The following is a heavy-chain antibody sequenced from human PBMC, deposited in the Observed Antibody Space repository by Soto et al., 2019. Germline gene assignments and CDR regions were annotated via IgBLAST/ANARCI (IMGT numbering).Heavy chain of an antibody. J-gene: IGHJ5*02. CDR1: GYTFTGYY. D-gene: IGHD6-19*01. CDR3: ARDGPINTYSSGWYLRTHWFDP. Sequence: GASVKVSCKASGYTFTGYYMHWVRQAPGQGLEWMGWINPNSGGTNYAQKFQGWVTMTRDTSISTAYMELSRLRSDDTAVYYCARDGPINTYSSGWYLRTHWFDPWGQGTLVTSPQ. CDR2: INPNSGGT. V-gene: IGHV1-2*04.